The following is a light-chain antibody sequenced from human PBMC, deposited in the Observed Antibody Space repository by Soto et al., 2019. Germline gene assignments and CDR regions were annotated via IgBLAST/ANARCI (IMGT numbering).Light chain of an antibody. V-gene: IGLV2-14*01. J-gene: IGLJ2*01. Sequence: QSALTQPASVSGSPGQSITISCTGTSSDVGGYNYDSWYQQHPGKAPKLMIYDVSNRPSGVSNRFSGSKSGNTASLTISGLQAEDEADYYCSSYKSSSTLFGGGTKLTVL. CDR2: DVS. CDR1: SSDVGGYNY. CDR3: SSYKSSSTL.